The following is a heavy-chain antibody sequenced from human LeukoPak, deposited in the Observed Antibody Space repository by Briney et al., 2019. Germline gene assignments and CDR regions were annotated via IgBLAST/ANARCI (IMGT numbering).Heavy chain of an antibody. CDR1: GFTFSDYY. J-gene: IGHJ4*02. V-gene: IGHV3-11*05. Sequence: PGGSLRLSCAASGFTFSDYYMSWIRQAPGKGLEWVSYISSSSSYTNYADSVKGRFTISRDNAKNSLYLQMNSLRAEDTAVYYCARDRSSGLVDFNYFDYWGQGTLVTVSS. D-gene: IGHD6-19*01. CDR3: ARDRSSGLVDFNYFDY. CDR2: ISSSSSYT.